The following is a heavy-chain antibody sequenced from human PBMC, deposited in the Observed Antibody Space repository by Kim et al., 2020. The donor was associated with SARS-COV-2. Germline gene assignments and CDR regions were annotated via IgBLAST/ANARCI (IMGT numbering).Heavy chain of an antibody. CDR1: GFTFDYYA. D-gene: IGHD3-10*01. J-gene: IGHJ6*02. Sequence: GGSLRLSCAASGFTFDYYAMHWVRQAPGKGLEWVSLISGDGGSTYYADSVKGRFTISRDNSKNSLYLQMNSLRTKDTALYYCAKDPLWFGELFGMDVWGQGTTVTVSS. V-gene: IGHV3-43*02. CDR2: ISGDGGST. CDR3: AKDPLWFGELFGMDV.